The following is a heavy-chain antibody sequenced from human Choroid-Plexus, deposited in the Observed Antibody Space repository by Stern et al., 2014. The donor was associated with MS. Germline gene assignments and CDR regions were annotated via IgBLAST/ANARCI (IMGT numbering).Heavy chain of an antibody. CDR3: AKDRQYLSYFFDL. V-gene: IGHV3-30*18. Sequence: VQLVESGGGVVQPGRPLRLSCVASGFTFGSCEMHWVRQAPGKGLGWVAGLSYDGSNKYYAESVKGRFSISRDNSQNTLYMQMSSLRPEDTAVYYCAKDRQYLSYFFDLWGQGSLVTVSS. CDR1: GFTFGSCE. CDR2: LSYDGSNK. D-gene: IGHD2/OR15-2a*01. J-gene: IGHJ5*01.